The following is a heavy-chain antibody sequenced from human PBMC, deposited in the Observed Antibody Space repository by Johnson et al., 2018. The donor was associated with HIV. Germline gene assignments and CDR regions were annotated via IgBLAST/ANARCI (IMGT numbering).Heavy chain of an antibody. CDR2: INWNGGST. D-gene: IGHD1-26*01. V-gene: IGHV3-20*04. CDR1: GFTFHDYG. Sequence: VQLVESGGGVVRPGGSLRLSCAASGFTFHDYGMNWVRQTPGKGLEWVSGINWNGGSTYYANSVKCRFTISRDNSKNTLYLQMNSLRAEDTAVYYCASAWGELDDAFDIWGQGTMVTVSS. J-gene: IGHJ3*02. CDR3: ASAWGELDDAFDI.